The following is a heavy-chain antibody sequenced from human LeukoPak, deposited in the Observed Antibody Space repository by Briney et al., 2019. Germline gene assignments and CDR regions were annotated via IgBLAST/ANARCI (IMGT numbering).Heavy chain of an antibody. J-gene: IGHJ4*02. Sequence: SETLSLTCTASGGSISSYYWTWIRQPPGKGLEWIGYIYYSGSTNYNPSLRSRVTISLDTSKNQFSLKLSSVTAADTAVYYCATRYYDILTGYYYFDYWGQGTLVTVSS. CDR2: IYYSGST. CDR1: GGSISSYY. D-gene: IGHD3-9*01. V-gene: IGHV4-59*08. CDR3: ATRYYDILTGYYYFDY.